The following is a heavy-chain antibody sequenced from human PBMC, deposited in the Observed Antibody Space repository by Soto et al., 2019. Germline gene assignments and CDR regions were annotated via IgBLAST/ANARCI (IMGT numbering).Heavy chain of an antibody. J-gene: IGHJ5*02. V-gene: IGHV1-69*13. D-gene: IGHD1-1*01. CDR3: ARDPTGTTYNWFDP. CDR1: GGTFSSYA. CDR2: IIPIFGTA. Sequence: EASVKVSCRASGGTFSSYAISWVRQAPGQGLEWMGGIIPIFGTANYAQKFQGRVTITADESTSTAYMELSSLRSEDTAVYYCARDPTGTTYNWFDPWGQGTLVTVSS.